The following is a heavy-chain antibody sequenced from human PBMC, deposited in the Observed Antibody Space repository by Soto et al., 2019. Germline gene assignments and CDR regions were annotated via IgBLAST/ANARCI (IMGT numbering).Heavy chain of an antibody. CDR3: ARSPMGATYFDY. CDR2: IYSGGST. J-gene: IGHJ4*02. V-gene: IGHV3-53*01. CDR1: GFTVSSNY. D-gene: IGHD1-26*01. Sequence: EVQLVESGGGLIQPGGSLRLSCAASGFTVSSNYMSWVRQAPGKGLEWVSVIYSGGSTYYADSVKGRFTISRDNSKNTVYLQMNSLRAEATAVYYCARSPMGATYFDYWGQGTLVTVSS.